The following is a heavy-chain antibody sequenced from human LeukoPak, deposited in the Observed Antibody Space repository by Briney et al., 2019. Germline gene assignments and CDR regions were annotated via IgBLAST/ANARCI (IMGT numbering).Heavy chain of an antibody. J-gene: IGHJ6*02. D-gene: IGHD3-3*01. CDR3: ARGGRFLEWDPSPYYGMDV. Sequence: SVKVSCKASGGTFSSYAISWVRQAPGQGLEWMGGIIPIFGTANYAQKFQGRVTITADESTSTAYMELSSLRSEDTAVYYCARGGRFLEWDPSPYYGMDVWGQGTTVTVSS. V-gene: IGHV1-69*13. CDR2: IIPIFGTA. CDR1: GGTFSSYA.